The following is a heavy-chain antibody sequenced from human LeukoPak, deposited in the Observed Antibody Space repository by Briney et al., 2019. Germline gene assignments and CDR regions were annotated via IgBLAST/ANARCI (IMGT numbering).Heavy chain of an antibody. CDR1: GGSNSSSSYY. V-gene: IGHV4-39*07. CDR3: ARDAIYGDYEGGTLGY. Sequence: SETLSLTCTVSGGSNSSSSYYWGWIRQPPGKGLEWIGSIYYSGSTYYNPSLKSRVTISVDTSKNQFSLKLSSVTAADTAAYYCARDAIYGDYEGGTLGYWGQGTLVTVSS. CDR2: IYYSGST. D-gene: IGHD4-17*01. J-gene: IGHJ4*02.